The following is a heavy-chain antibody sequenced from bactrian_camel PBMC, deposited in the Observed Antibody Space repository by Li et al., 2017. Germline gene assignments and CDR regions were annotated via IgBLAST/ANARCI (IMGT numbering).Heavy chain of an antibody. D-gene: IGHD1*01. V-gene: IGHV3S40*01. Sequence: DVQLVESGGDLVQPGGSLRLSCKVSGFTFSNYAMSWVRQAPGKGLEWVASISMYGSSTFYSDSVKGRFTISEDYAKNTVYLQLNSLKTEDMAMYYCASETLYFRLFNWGQGTQVTVS. CDR3: ASETLYFRLFN. J-gene: IGHJ4*01. CDR1: GFTFSNYA. CDR2: ISMYGSST.